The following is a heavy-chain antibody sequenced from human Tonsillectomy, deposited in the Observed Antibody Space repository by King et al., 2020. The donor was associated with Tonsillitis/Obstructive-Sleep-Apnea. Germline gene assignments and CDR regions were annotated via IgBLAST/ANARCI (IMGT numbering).Heavy chain of an antibody. CDR3: ARHGVNAFDI. CDR2: LKEEESEK. J-gene: IGHJ3*02. CDR1: GFPFIAFG. D-gene: IGHD3-16*01. Sequence: VQLVESGGGLVQPGGPLKPSFQPPGFPFIAFGMSGFPQPPGRGWSGWPNLKEEESEKYYWGSVKGRFTISRDNAKNSLYLQLNSLRAEDTAVYYCARHGVNAFDIWGQGTMVTVSS. V-gene: IGHV3-7*03.